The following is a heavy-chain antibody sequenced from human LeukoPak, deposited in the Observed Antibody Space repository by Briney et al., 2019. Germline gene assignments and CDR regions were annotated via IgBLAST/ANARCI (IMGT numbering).Heavy chain of an antibody. CDR3: ARDYIGAFDV. D-gene: IGHD4-11*01. CDR1: GFTFSTYR. J-gene: IGHJ3*01. V-gene: IGHV3-48*02. Sequence: GGSLRLSCAASGFTFSTYRMNWVRQAPGKGLEWLSYISSGSTTIYYADSVKGRFSISRDNVKNSLNLQMNSLRDEDTAVYYCARDYIGAFDVWGQGTMVAVSS. CDR2: ISSGSTTI.